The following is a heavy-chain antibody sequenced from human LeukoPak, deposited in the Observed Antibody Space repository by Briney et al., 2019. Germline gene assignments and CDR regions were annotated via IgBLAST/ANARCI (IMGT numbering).Heavy chain of an antibody. Sequence: GASVKVSCKASAYTFTSYNINWLRQATGQGLEWMGWMNPNSGNTGYAQKFQGRVTMTRNTSISTAYMELSSLTSEDTAVYYCARIGSGSYYDRGWFDPWGQGTLVTVSS. V-gene: IGHV1-8*01. CDR3: ARIGSGSYYDRGWFDP. D-gene: IGHD3-10*01. CDR2: MNPNSGNT. CDR1: AYTFTSYN. J-gene: IGHJ5*02.